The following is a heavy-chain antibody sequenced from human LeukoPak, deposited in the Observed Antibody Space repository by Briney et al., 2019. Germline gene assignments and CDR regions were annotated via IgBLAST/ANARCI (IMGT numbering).Heavy chain of an antibody. J-gene: IGHJ5*02. CDR2: ISGSGGST. D-gene: IGHD6-13*01. CDR3: AKTRPGYVNWFDP. Sequence: GGSLRLSCAASGFTFSSYAVSWVRQAPGKGLQWVSGISGSGGSTYYADSVKGRFTISRDNSKNTLYLQMNSLRAEDTAVYYCAKTRPGYVNWFDPWGQGTLVTVSS. V-gene: IGHV3-23*01. CDR1: GFTFSSYA.